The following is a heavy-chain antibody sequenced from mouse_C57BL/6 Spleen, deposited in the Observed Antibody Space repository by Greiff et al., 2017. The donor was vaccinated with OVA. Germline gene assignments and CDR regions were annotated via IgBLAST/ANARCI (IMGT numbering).Heavy chain of an antibody. Sequence: EVQRVESGGGLVKPGGSLTLSCAASGFTFSSYAMSWVRQTPEKRLEWVATISDGGSYTYYPDNVKGRFTIPRDNAKNNVYLQMSHLKYEDTAMYYGARGETLYYDCDGGGFDYWGQGTTLTVSS. CDR3: ARGETLYYDCDGGGFDY. D-gene: IGHD2-4*01. J-gene: IGHJ2*01. CDR1: GFTFSSYA. V-gene: IGHV5-4*01. CDR2: ISDGGSYT.